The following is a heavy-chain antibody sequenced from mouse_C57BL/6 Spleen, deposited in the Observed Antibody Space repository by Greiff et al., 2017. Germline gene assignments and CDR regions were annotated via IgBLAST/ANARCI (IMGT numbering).Heavy chain of an antibody. J-gene: IGHJ3*01. CDR2: INPGSGGT. V-gene: IGHV1-54*01. Sequence: VQLQQSGAELVRPGTSVKVSCKASGYAFTNYLIEWVKQRPGQGLEWIGVINPGSGGTNYNEKFKGKATLTADNASSTAYMQLSSLTSEDSAVYFCARYYYGTPFAYGGQGTLVTVSA. CDR1: GYAFTNYL. CDR3: ARYYYGTPFAY. D-gene: IGHD1-1*01.